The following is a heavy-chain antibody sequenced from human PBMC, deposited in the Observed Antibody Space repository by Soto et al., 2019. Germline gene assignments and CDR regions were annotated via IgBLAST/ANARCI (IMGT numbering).Heavy chain of an antibody. J-gene: IGHJ4*02. Sequence: QVQLQESGPGLVKPSGTLSLTCAVSGDSVSSPYYWCWVRQPPGKGLEWIGEVFHTGTTSYNPSLRSRVTISMDKSNNQFSLDLSSVTAADTAVYYCARSAGWYAVHSWGPGTLLIVSS. CDR3: ARSAGWYAVHS. D-gene: IGHD6-19*01. CDR1: GDSVSSPYY. CDR2: VFHTGTT. V-gene: IGHV4-4*02.